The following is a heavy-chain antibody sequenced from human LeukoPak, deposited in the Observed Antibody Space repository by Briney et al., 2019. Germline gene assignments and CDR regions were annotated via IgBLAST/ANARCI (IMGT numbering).Heavy chain of an antibody. Sequence: GGSLRLSCAASGFTFSSYSMNWGRQAPGHGLEWVSSISSSSSYISYADSVKGRFTISRDNAKNSLYLQMNSLRAEDTAVYYCARALVTLDYYDSSGSNPIDYWGQGTLVTVSS. CDR1: GFTFSSYS. V-gene: IGHV3-21*01. CDR2: ISSSSSYI. CDR3: ARALVTLDYYDSSGSNPIDY. J-gene: IGHJ4*02. D-gene: IGHD3-22*01.